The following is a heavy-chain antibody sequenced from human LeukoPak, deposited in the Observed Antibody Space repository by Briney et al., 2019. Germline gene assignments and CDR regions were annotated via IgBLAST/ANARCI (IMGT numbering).Heavy chain of an antibody. D-gene: IGHD3-22*01. Sequence: SETLPLTCAVYGGSFSGYYWSWLRQPPGKGLEWIGEINHSGSTNYNPSLKSRVTISVDTSKNQFSLKLSSVTAADTAVYYCARGRYYYDSSGYYYFDYWGQGTLVTVSS. CDR3: ARGRYYYDSSGYYYFDY. CDR1: GGSFSGYY. CDR2: INHSGST. V-gene: IGHV4-34*01. J-gene: IGHJ4*02.